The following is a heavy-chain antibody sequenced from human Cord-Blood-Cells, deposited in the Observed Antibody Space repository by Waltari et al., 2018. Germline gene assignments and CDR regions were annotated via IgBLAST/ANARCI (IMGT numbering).Heavy chain of an antibody. CDR2: IYYSGST. J-gene: IGHJ4*02. CDR1: GGSISSSSYY. D-gene: IGHD3-3*01. CDR3: VRGDYDFWSGYYDY. V-gene: IGHV4-39*01. Sequence: QLQLQESGPGLVKPSETLSLTCTVSGGSISSSSYYWGWIRQPPGKGLEWIGSIYYSGSTYYNPSLKSRVTISVDTSKNQFSLKLSSVTAADTAVYYCVRGDYDFWSGYYDYWGQGTLVTVSS.